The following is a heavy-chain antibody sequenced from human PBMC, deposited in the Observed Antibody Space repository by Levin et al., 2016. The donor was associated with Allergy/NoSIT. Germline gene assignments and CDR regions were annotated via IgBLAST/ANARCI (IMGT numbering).Heavy chain of an antibody. CDR2: IHQDGDEK. CDR3: ARGAKYCSGTTCRLSFDY. V-gene: IGHV3-7*04. Sequence: GGSLRLSCLASGFTFSTFWMAWVRQTPGKRLEWVAHIHQDGDEKKYVDSVRGRFTISRDNAKNSLHLQMDSLRAEDTAVYYCARGAKYCSGTTCRLSFDYWGQGTLVTVSS. J-gene: IGHJ4*02. D-gene: IGHD2-2*01. CDR1: GFTFSTFW.